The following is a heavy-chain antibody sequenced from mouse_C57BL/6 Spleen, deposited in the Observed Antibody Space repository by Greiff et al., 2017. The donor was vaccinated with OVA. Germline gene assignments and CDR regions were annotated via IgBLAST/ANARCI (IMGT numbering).Heavy chain of an antibody. CDR3: SSYY. CDR2: IYPGDGNT. J-gene: IGHJ3*01. V-gene: IGHV1-82*01. CDR1: GYAFSSSW. Sequence: VQLQQSGPELVKPGASVKISCKASGYAFSSSWMNWVKQRPGKGLEWIGRIYPGDGNTNYNRKFKGKATLTADKSSRTAYMQLSSLTSEDSAVYFCSSYYWGQGTLVTASA.